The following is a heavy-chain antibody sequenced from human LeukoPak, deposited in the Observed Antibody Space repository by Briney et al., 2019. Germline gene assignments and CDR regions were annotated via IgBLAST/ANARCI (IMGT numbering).Heavy chain of an antibody. J-gene: IGHJ3*02. D-gene: IGHD3-22*01. CDR3: ATRYYDSSGYYDLDAFDI. CDR2: ISGSGGST. Sequence: PGGSLRLSCAASGFTFSSYAMSWVRQAPGKGLEWVSAISGSGGSTYYADSVKGRFTISRDNSKNTLYLQMNSLRAEDTAVYYCATRYYDSSGYYDLDAFDIWGQGTMVTVSS. CDR1: GFTFSSYA. V-gene: IGHV3-23*01.